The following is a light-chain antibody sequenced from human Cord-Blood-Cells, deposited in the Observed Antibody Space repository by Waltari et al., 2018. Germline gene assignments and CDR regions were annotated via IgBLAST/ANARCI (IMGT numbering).Light chain of an antibody. J-gene: IGLJ2*01. Sequence: NFMLTQPHSVSESPWKTVTISCTRSSGSIASNYVQWYQQRPGSSPTTVIYEDNQRPSGRLYRFSGSIDSSSNSASLTISGLKTEDEADYCCQSYDSSNVVFGGGTKLTVL. CDR1: SGSIASNY. CDR2: EDN. V-gene: IGLV6-57*01. CDR3: QSYDSSNVV.